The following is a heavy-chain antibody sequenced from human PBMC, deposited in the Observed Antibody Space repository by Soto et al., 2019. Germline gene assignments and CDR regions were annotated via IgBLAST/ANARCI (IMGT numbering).Heavy chain of an antibody. V-gene: IGHV4-39*01. CDR2: IFYSGTT. CDR3: SFFFHAEDSIRVYLPVSAFLLNRSSDL. J-gene: IGHJ2*01. Sequence: PGKMLEWIGSIFYSGTTYYNPSLKSRVTISVDTSKNQFSLKLSSVTAADTAVYYCSFFFHAEDSIRVYLPVSAFLLNRSSDL. D-gene: IGHD3-3*01.